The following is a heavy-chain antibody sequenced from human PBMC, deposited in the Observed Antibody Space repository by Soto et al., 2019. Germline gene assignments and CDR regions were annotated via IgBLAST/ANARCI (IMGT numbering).Heavy chain of an antibody. CDR2: INHSGST. D-gene: IGHD2-15*01. J-gene: IGHJ4*02. CDR3: ARPVGYCSGCSCQSRPTYFAY. V-gene: IGHV4-34*01. CDR1: GGSFSGYY. Sequence: SETLSLTCAGYGGSFSGYYWSWIRQPPGKGLEWIGEINHSGSTNYNPSLKSRVTISVDTSKNQFSLKLSSVTAADTAVYYCARPVGYCSGCSCQSRPTYFAYWGQGTLVTGSS.